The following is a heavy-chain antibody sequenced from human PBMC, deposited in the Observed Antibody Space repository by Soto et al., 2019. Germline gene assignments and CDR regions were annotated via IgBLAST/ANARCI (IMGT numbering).Heavy chain of an antibody. J-gene: IGHJ6*02. D-gene: IGHD2-2*01. CDR1: GFTFSSYA. V-gene: IGHV3-23*01. CDR3: ARYIPGVRYYGMDV. CDR2: IGESGTPT. Sequence: GGSLSPPFPASGFTFSSYAMKWVRQAPGKGLEWVSLIGESGTPTYYADSVKGRFTISRDNSGNTLFLEMYSLRAEDTAVYYCARYIPGVRYYGMDVWGQGTTVTVSS.